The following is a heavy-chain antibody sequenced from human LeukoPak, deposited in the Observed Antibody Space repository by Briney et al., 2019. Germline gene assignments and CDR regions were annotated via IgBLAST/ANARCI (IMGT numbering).Heavy chain of an antibody. CDR3: AKPYFSGSGSYDY. CDR2: ISSSGGSI. Sequence: GGSLRLPCAASGFTFSSYDMSWVRQAPGKGLEWVSVISSSGGSIFYADSVKGRFTISRDNSKNTLFLQMNSLRAEDTAVYHCAKPYFSGSGSYDYWGQGTLVTVSS. D-gene: IGHD3-10*01. CDR1: GFTFSSYD. V-gene: IGHV3-23*01. J-gene: IGHJ4*02.